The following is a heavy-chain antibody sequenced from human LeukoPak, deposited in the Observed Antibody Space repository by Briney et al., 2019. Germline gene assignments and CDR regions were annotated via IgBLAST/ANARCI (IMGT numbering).Heavy chain of an antibody. V-gene: IGHV5-51*01. CDR2: LYPGDSDA. J-gene: IGHJ5*01. CDR1: GYKFTTYW. CDR3: ARSTDYYRHNWFDS. Sequence: GESLKISCEPSGYKFTTYWISWVRHMPGKGLEWVGVLYPGDSDARYSPSFQGHVTISADTSFSTAYLQWVSLSTSDSAVYYCARSTDYYRHNWFDSWGQGTLVTVSS. D-gene: IGHD1-26*01.